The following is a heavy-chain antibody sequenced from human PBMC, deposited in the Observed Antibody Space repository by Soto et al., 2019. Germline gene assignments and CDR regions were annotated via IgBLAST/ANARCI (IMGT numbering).Heavy chain of an antibody. Sequence: PGGSLRLSCAASGFTFSDYYMSWIRQAPGKGLEWVSYITSDGSPIYYADSVRGRFTISRDSAKNSVSLQMNSLGAEDTAMYYCAGGEMSTISFDYWGQGTLVTVSS. CDR1: GFTFSDYY. J-gene: IGHJ4*02. CDR3: AGGEMSTISFDY. V-gene: IGHV3-11*01. CDR2: ITSDGSPI. D-gene: IGHD1-1*01.